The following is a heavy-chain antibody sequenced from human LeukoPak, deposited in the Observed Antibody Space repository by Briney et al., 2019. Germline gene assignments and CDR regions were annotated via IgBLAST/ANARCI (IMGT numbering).Heavy chain of an antibody. CDR3: AKLGRNYYDSSGYYYAFDI. CDR2: ISYGGSGE. Sequence: GGSLRLSCEASGSDFSNHYMSWVRQAPGKGLEWVAAISYGGSGEYYVDPVKGRFAISRDDAKNSLDLQMNSLRAEDTALYYCAKLGRNYYDSSGYYYAFDIWGQGTMVTVSS. CDR1: GSDFSNHY. V-gene: IGHV3-7*03. J-gene: IGHJ3*02. D-gene: IGHD3-22*01.